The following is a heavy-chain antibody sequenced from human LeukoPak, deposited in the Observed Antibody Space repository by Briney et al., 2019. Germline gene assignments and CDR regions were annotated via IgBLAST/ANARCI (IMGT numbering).Heavy chain of an antibody. CDR3: ARAATDIVVVPAAMVDYFDY. V-gene: IGHV4-34*01. J-gene: IGHJ4*02. Sequence: PSETLSFTGVAKVGPSIVNYWTWFPQPPGKGLNGMGEINHIGSTNYNPSLKSRVTISVDTSKNQFSLKLSSVTAADTAVYYCARAATDIVVVPAAMVDYFDYWGQGTLVTVSS. D-gene: IGHD2-2*01. CDR2: INHIGST. CDR1: VGPSIVNY.